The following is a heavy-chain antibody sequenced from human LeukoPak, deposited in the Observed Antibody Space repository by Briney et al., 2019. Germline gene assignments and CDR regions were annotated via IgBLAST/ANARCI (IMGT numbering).Heavy chain of an antibody. J-gene: IGHJ6*02. CDR1: GFTFSSYA. V-gene: IGHV3-23*01. D-gene: IGHD2-2*01. Sequence: PGGSLRLSCAASGFTFSSYAMSWVRQAPGKGLEWVSAISCSGGSTYYADSVKGRFTISRDNSKNTLYLQMNSLRAEDTAVYYCAKGVRVCSSTSCLPLKYYYYGMDVWGQGTTVTVSS. CDR3: AKGVRVCSSTSCLPLKYYYYGMDV. CDR2: ISCSGGST.